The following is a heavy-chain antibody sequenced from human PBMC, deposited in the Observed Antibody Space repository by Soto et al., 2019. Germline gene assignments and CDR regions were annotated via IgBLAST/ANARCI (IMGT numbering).Heavy chain of an antibody. CDR2: IDSGGSRT. D-gene: IGHD1-1*01. V-gene: IGHV3-21*01. Sequence: EAHLVESGGGLVKPGGSQRLSCEASAFTFDSHTMNWVRQAPGKGLEWVSSIDSGGSRTFYADTVKGRFTISRDNAKNSLFLQMNSLRAEDTAVYFCTREVQPGVRREYDYWGQGTLVTVSS. J-gene: IGHJ4*02. CDR1: AFTFDSHT. CDR3: TREVQPGVRREYDY.